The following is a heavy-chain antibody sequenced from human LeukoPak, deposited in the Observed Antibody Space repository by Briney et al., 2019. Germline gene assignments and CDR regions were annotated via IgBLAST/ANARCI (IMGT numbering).Heavy chain of an antibody. CDR2: IYYSGST. CDR1: GGSISSSSYY. CDR3: ARVLATLGGSGSYPFDY. J-gene: IGHJ4*02. V-gene: IGHV4-39*07. Sequence: SETLSLTCTVSGGSISSSSYYWGWLRQPPGKGLEWLGSIYYSGSTYYNPSLKSRVTISVDTSKNQFSLKLSSVTAADTAVYYCARVLATLGGSGSYPFDYWGQGTLVTVSS. D-gene: IGHD3-10*01.